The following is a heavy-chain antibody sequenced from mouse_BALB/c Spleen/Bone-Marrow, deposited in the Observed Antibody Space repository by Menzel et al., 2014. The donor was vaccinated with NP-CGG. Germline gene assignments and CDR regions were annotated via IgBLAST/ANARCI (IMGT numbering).Heavy chain of an antibody. CDR1: GYAFTNYW. V-gene: IGHV1-63*02. CDR3: ARRRSLDY. J-gene: IGHJ2*01. Sequence: VMLVESGAELVRPGTSVKISCKASGYAFTNYWLGWVKQRPGHGLEWIGDIYPGSGNTYYTEKFKGKATLTADTSSSTAYMQLSSLTSEDSAVYFCARRRSLDYWGQGTILTVSS. CDR2: IYPGSGNT.